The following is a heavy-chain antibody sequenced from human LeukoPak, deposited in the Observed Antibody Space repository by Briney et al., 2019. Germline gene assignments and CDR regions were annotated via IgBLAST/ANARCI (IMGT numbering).Heavy chain of an antibody. J-gene: IGHJ4*02. CDR3: ARHRDCSTTTCSVKWGFGY. Sequence: KPSETLSLTCTVSGDSISSNNYFWGWIRQPPGKDLEWIGTIYYTGSTFYNRSLNSRVTISVARSKNQFYLRLRSVTAADTAVYYCARHRDCSTTTCSVKWGFGYWGQGTLVTVSS. V-gene: IGHV4-39*01. D-gene: IGHD2-2*01. CDR1: GDSISSNNYF. CDR2: IYYTGST.